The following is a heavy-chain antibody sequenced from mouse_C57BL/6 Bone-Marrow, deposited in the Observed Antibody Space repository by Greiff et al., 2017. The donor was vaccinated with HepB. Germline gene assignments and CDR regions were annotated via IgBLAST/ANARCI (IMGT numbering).Heavy chain of an antibody. CDR1: GFTFSSYG. CDR3: ANSVVAPYYAMDY. CDR2: ISSGGSYT. Sequence: EVKLMESGGDLVKPGGSLKLSCAASGFTFSSYGMSWVRQTPDKRLEWVATISSGGSYTYYPDSVKGRFTISRDNAKNTLYLQMSSLESEDTAMYYCANSVVAPYYAMDYWGQGTSVTVSS. J-gene: IGHJ4*01. D-gene: IGHD1-1*01. V-gene: IGHV5-6*01.